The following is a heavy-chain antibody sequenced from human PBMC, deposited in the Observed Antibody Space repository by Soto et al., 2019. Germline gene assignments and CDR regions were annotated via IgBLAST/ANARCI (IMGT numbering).Heavy chain of an antibody. CDR3: VRVGVGIGNHFDS. J-gene: IGHJ4*02. CDR1: NGSISGFY. V-gene: IGHV4-59*12. CDR2: IHYSGRT. D-gene: IGHD1-26*01. Sequence: QVQLQESGPGLVKPSETLSLTCSVSNGSISGFYWTWIRQPPGKILEWIGYIHYSGRTVYNPSLTSRATMSVDTSKNQFSLNLKSITATDTAVYYCVRVGVGIGNHFDSWGRGTLVTVSS.